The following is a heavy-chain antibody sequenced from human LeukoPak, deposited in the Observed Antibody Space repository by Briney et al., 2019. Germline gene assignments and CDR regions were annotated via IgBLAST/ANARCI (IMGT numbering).Heavy chain of an antibody. Sequence: SETLSLTCTVSGGSISSKSHYWDWIRQPPGKGLEWIGNTYYSGSTYYNPSLKSRVTISVDTSKNQSSLKLSSVTAADTAVYYCARHFSYGPDYWGQGTLVTVFS. CDR3: ARHFSYGPDY. CDR2: TYYSGST. CDR1: GGSISSKSHY. J-gene: IGHJ4*02. D-gene: IGHD5-18*01. V-gene: IGHV4-39*01.